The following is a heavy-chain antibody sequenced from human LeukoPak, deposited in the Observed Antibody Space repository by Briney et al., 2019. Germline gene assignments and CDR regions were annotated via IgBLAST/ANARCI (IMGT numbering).Heavy chain of an antibody. Sequence: PGGSLRLSCAASGFTFSSYGMNRVRQAPGKGLEWVSGTTSGGTAYYADSVKGRFTVSRDNFENTLSLQMNSLRAEDTAVYYCAILSGGAPGVGHWGQGALVTVSS. J-gene: IGHJ4*02. CDR3: AILSGGAPGVGH. V-gene: IGHV3-23*01. CDR1: GFTFSSYG. CDR2: TTSGGTA. D-gene: IGHD3-16*01.